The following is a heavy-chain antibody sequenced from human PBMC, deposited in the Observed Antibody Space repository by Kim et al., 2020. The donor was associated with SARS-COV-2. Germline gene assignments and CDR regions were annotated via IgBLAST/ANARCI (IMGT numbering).Heavy chain of an antibody. Sequence: ASLKVSCKASGYTFTNYAMHWVRQAPGQRLEWMGWINAGNGNTKYSQKFQGRVTITRDTSASTAYMELSSLRSEDTAVYYCARTGPPDYYGSGSYASYYYGMDVWGQGTTVTVSS. V-gene: IGHV1-3*01. CDR1: GYTFTNYA. D-gene: IGHD3-10*01. J-gene: IGHJ6*02. CDR2: INAGNGNT. CDR3: ARTGPPDYYGSGSYASYYYGMDV.